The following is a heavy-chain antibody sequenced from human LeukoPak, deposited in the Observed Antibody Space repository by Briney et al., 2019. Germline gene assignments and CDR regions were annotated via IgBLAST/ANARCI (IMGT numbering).Heavy chain of an antibody. CDR1: GYTFTSYD. J-gene: IGHJ5*02. CDR2: MNPNSGNT. Sequence: ALVRVSCKASGYTFTSYDINWVRQAPGQGLEWMGWMNPNSGNTGYAQKFQGRVTIGRNISRSTAYMELTSLRSEDTAVYYCARDLGVVTPRFDPWGQGTLVIVSS. D-gene: IGHD3-3*01. V-gene: IGHV1-8*03. CDR3: ARDLGVVTPRFDP.